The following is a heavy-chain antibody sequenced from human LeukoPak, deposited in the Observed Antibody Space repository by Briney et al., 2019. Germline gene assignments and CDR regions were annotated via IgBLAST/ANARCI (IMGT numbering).Heavy chain of an antibody. J-gene: IGHJ4*02. CDR2: ISAYNGNT. CDR3: ARDRPSESSGWGFDY. Sequence: WASVKVSCKASGYTFTSYGISWVRQAPGQGLEWMGWISAYNGNTNYAQKLQGRVTMTTDTSTSTAYMELRSLRSDDTAVYYCARDRPSESSGWGFDYWGQGTLVTVSS. CDR1: GYTFTSYG. D-gene: IGHD6-19*01. V-gene: IGHV1-18*01.